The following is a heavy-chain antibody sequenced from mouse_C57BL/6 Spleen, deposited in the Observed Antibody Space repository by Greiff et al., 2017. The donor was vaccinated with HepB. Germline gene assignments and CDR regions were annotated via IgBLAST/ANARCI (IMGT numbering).Heavy chain of an antibody. CDR1: GFTFSSYA. D-gene: IGHD2-4*01. J-gene: IGHJ3*01. V-gene: IGHV5-4*01. CDR3: ARDWAYDYDWFAY. CDR2: ISDGGSYT. Sequence: EVHLVESGGGLVKPGGSLKLSCAASGFTFSSYAMSWVRQTPEKRLEWVATISDGGSYTYYPDNVKGRFTISRDNAKNNLYLQMSHLKSEDTAMYYCARDWAYDYDWFAYWGQGTLVTVSA.